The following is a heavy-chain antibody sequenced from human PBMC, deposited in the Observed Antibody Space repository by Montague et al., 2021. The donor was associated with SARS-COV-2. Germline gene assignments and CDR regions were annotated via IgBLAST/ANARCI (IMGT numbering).Heavy chain of an antibody. CDR1: GDSVSSHSAI. V-gene: IGHV6-1*01. J-gene: IGHJ6*02. CDR3: ARLKYGMDV. Sequence: CAISGDSVSSHSAIWSWIRQSPSTRLEWLGRTYYRTKRYNDYAVSVKSRISINPDTSKNQFSLQLNSVTPDDTAVYYCARLKYGMDVWGQGTTVTVSS. CDR2: TYYRTKRYN.